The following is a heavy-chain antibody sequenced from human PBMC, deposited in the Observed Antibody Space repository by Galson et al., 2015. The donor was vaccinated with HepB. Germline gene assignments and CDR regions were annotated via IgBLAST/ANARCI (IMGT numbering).Heavy chain of an antibody. D-gene: IGHD3-10*01. CDR1: GGTFSSYA. Sequence: SVKVSCKASGGTFSSYAISWVRQAPGQGLEWMGGIIPIFGTANYAQKFQGRVTITADESTSTAYMELSRLRSDDTAVYYCARDRGDWDAFDIWGQGTMVTVSS. V-gene: IGHV1-69*13. CDR2: IIPIFGTA. CDR3: ARDRGDWDAFDI. J-gene: IGHJ3*02.